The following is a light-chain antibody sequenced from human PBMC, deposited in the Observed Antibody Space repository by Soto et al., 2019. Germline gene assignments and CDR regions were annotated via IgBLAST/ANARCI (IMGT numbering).Light chain of an antibody. CDR3: QQLNSYPRIT. J-gene: IGKJ5*01. CDR1: QGINSY. CDR2: AAS. Sequence: DIQLTQSPSFLSASVGDRVTITCRASQGINSYLAWYQQKPGKAPKLLIYAASTLQSGVPSRFSGSGSGTEFTLTISSLQPEDFATYYCQQLNSYPRITFGQGTRLEIQ. V-gene: IGKV1-9*01.